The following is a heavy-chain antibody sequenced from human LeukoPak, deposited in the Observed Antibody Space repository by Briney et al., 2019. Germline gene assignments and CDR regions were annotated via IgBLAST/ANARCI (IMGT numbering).Heavy chain of an antibody. D-gene: IGHD5-18*01. CDR2: ISYDGTNK. Sequence: QSGGSLRLSCVGSGFTFSSYGMHWVRQAPGKGLEWVTGISYDGTNKYYADSVKGRFTISRDNSKNTLYLQMNSLRAEDTAVYYCAKEGHPPRDSIQLWFVDYWGQGTLVTVSS. CDR3: AKEGHPPRDSIQLWFVDY. V-gene: IGHV3-30*18. CDR1: GFTFSSYG. J-gene: IGHJ4*02.